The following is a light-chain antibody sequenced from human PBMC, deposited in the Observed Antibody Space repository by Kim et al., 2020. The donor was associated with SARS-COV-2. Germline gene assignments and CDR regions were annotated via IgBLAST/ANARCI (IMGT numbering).Light chain of an antibody. CDR2: DVT. Sequence: QSALTQPASVSGSPGQSITISCTGTSSDVGGYNYVSWYQQYPGKAPKLMLYDVTKRPSGVSNRFSGSKSGNTASLTISGLQAEDEADYYCSSYRSSGYVFGTGTKVTLL. CDR3: SSYRSSGYV. J-gene: IGLJ1*01. V-gene: IGLV2-14*03. CDR1: SSDVGGYNY.